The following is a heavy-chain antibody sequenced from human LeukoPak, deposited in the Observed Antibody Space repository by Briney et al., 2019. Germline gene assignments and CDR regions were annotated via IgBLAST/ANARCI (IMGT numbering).Heavy chain of an antibody. J-gene: IGHJ6*02. CDR1: GFTFSSYS. D-gene: IGHD2-2*02. Sequence: PGGSLRLACAASGFTFSSYSMNWVRQAPGKGLEWVSFISSSSSYIYYADSMKGRFTISRDNAKNSLYLQMNSLRAEDTAVYYCVRDLHCSSTSCYRYYSGMDVWGQGTTVTVSS. CDR2: ISSSSSYI. CDR3: VRDLHCSSTSCYRYYSGMDV. V-gene: IGHV3-21*01.